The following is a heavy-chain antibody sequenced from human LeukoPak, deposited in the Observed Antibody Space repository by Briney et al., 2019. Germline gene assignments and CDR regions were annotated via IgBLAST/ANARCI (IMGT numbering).Heavy chain of an antibody. CDR2: ISAYNGNT. V-gene: IGHV1-18*01. CDR1: GYTFTSYG. D-gene: IGHD3-9*01. Sequence: GASVKVSCKASGYTFTSYGISWVRQAPGQGLEWMGWISAYNGNTNYAQKLQGRVTMTTDTSTSTAYMELRSLRSDDTAVYYCARDYPPLRYFDWPYYYYYMDVXGXGTTVTVSS. J-gene: IGHJ6*03. CDR3: ARDYPPLRYFDWPYYYYYMDV.